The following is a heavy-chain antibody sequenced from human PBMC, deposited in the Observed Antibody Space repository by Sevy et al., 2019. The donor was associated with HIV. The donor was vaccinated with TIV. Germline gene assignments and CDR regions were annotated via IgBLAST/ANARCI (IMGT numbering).Heavy chain of an antibody. CDR3: ARDRRNYGGQYFDY. CDR2: ISSGSSYT. D-gene: IGHD4-17*01. J-gene: IGHJ4*02. Sequence: GASLRLSCSPSGFTLSDYYMSWIRQAPGKGLEWVSYISSGSSYTNYADSVKGRFTISRDNAKNFLYLEMNNLRAEDTAVYYCARDRRNYGGQYFDYWGQGTLVTVSS. V-gene: IGHV3-11*06. CDR1: GFTLSDYY.